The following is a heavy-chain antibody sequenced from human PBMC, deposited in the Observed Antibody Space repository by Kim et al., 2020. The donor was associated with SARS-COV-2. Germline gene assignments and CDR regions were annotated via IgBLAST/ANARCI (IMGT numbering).Heavy chain of an antibody. J-gene: IGHJ2*01. CDR1: GFTFSSYA. V-gene: IGHV3-23*01. CDR3: AKKTRVVAWGEWYFDL. D-gene: IGHD3-22*01. CDR2: ITDSGDRT. Sequence: GGSLRLSCAASGFTFSSYAMVWVRQAPGKGLEWVSAITDSGDRTYYADSVKGRFTISRDNSQNTLNLQMNSLKVEDTAAYYCAKKTRVVAWGEWYFDLWGRGTLVTVSS.